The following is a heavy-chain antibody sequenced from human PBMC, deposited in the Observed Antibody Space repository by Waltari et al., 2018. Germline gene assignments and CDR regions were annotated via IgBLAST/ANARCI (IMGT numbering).Heavy chain of an antibody. CDR1: GFTFSSYA. CDR2: ISYDGSNK. CDR3: ARDLLNFDY. J-gene: IGHJ4*02. Sequence: QVQLVESGGGVVQPGRSLRLSCAASGFTFSSYAMHWVRQAPGKGLEWVAVISYDGSNKYYADSVKGRFTISRDNSKNTLYLQMNSLRAEDTAVYYCARDLLNFDYWGQGTLVTVSS. V-gene: IGHV3-30-3*01. D-gene: IGHD2-15*01.